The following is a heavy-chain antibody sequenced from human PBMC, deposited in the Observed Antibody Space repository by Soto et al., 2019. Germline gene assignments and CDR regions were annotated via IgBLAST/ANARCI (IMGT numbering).Heavy chain of an antibody. CDR1: GGSISSYY. CDR2: IHYSGST. CDR3: ARDVIVGATGYFDL. J-gene: IGHJ2*01. D-gene: IGHD1-26*01. V-gene: IGHV4-59*01. Sequence: QVQLQESGPGLVKPSETLSLTCTVSGGSISSYYWSWIRQPPGKGLEWIGYIHYSGSTNYNPSLKLRITMSVDTSTNHFSLKLSSVTAADTAVYDCARDVIVGATGYFDLWGRGNLVTVSS.